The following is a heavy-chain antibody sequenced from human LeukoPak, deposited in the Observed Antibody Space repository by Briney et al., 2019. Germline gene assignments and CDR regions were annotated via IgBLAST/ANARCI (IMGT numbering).Heavy chain of an antibody. J-gene: IGHJ4*02. Sequence: SETLSLTCTVSGGSISSGGYHWNWIRQHPGKGLEWIGYIYYSGNTYYNPSLKSRVTMSVDTSKNQFSLKLSSVTAADTAVYYCARGFRPRGYSYGYYKSWAIYFDYWGQGTLVTVSS. D-gene: IGHD5-18*01. CDR1: GGSISSGGYH. CDR3: ARGFRPRGYSYGYYKSWAIYFDY. CDR2: IYYSGNT. V-gene: IGHV4-31*03.